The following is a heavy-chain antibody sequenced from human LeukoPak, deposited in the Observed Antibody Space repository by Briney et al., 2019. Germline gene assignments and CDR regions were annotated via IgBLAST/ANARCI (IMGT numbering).Heavy chain of an antibody. J-gene: IGHJ4*02. CDR3: AASVVTAPYFDY. CDR2: IYYSGST. Sequence: SETLSPTCIVSGGSISSFYWSWIRQPPGKGLEWIGYIYYSGSTNYNPSLKSRVTISVDTSKNQFSLKLSSVTAADTAVYFCAASVVTAPYFDYWGQGTLVTVSS. D-gene: IGHD2-21*02. CDR1: GGSISSFY. V-gene: IGHV4-59*01.